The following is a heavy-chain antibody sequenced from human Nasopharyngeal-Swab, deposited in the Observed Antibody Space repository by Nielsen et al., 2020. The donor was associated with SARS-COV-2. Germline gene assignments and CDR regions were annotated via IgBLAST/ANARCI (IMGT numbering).Heavy chain of an antibody. D-gene: IGHD4-17*01. CDR1: GFTFDDYS. CDR2: INTYGCNI. J-gene: IGHJ4*02. Sequence: GGSLRLSCVTSGFTFDDYSMHWVRQAPGKGLEWVSTINTYGCNIGYADSVRGRFTISRDNAKNSLYLQMNSMRVEDTALYYCVKDIGLGRYGDYSYYFDSWGQGILVTVSS. V-gene: IGHV3-9*01. CDR3: VKDIGLGRYGDYSYYFDS.